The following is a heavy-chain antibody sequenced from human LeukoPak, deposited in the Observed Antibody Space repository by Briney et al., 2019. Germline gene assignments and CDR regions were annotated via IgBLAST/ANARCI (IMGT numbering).Heavy chain of an antibody. J-gene: IGHJ4*02. CDR1: GSTFTSYD. Sequence: ALVKVSCKASGSTFTSYDINWVRQATGQGLEWMGWMNPNSGNTGYAQKFQGRVTMTRNTSISTAYMELSSLRSEDTAVYYCARGVPYDFWSGYSPRYYFDYWGQGTLVTVSS. D-gene: IGHD3-3*01. CDR3: ARGVPYDFWSGYSPRYYFDY. V-gene: IGHV1-8*01. CDR2: MNPNSGNT.